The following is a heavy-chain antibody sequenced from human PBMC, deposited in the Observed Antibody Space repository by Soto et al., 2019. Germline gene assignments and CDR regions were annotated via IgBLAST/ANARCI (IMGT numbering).Heavy chain of an antibody. Sequence: SETLSLTCTVSGGSISSGGYYWSWIRQHPGKGLEWIGYISNSGTTYYNPSLQSRLTIPLDTSKNQFSLNLSSVTAADTAMYYCARDVVPTAFSDYWGQGTLVTVSS. D-gene: IGHD2-2*01. CDR1: GGSISSGGYY. J-gene: IGHJ4*02. CDR2: ISNSGTT. V-gene: IGHV4-31*03. CDR3: ARDVVPTAFSDY.